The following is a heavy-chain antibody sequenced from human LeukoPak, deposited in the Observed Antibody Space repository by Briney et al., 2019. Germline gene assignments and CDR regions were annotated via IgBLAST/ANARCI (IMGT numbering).Heavy chain of an antibody. CDR3: ARARQVAQA. J-gene: IGHJ5*02. D-gene: IGHD5-12*01. V-gene: IGHV4-30-2*01. CDR2: IYHSGST. Sequence: SETLSLTCTVSGGSISSGGYYRRSIRQPPGWGVEWIAYIYHSGSTYYNPSLKSRPTISVDRSKNQFSLKLSSVTAADTAVYYCARARQVAQAWGQGTLVTVSS. CDR1: GGSISSGGYY.